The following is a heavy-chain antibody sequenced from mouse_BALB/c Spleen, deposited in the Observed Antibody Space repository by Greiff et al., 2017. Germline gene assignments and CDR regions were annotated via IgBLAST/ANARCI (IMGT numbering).Heavy chain of an antibody. CDR1: GFTFSDYY. CDR3: ARDEITTASWFAY. V-gene: IGHV5-4*02. Sequence: EVQLVESGGGLVKPGGSLKLSCAASGFTFSDYYMYWVRQTPEKRLEWVATISDGGSYTYYPDSVKGRFTISRDNAKNNLYLQMSSLKSEDTAMYYCARDEITTASWFAYWGQGTLVTVSA. D-gene: IGHD1-2*01. J-gene: IGHJ3*01. CDR2: ISDGGSYT.